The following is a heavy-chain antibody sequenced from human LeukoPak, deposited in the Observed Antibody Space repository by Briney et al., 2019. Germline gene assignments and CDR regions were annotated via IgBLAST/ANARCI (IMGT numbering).Heavy chain of an antibody. CDR1: GCTFSGYW. Sequence: GLALTLSCAASGCTFSGYWMHWVRQVPGKGLVWVSWINSDGRSTSYADSVKGLSTISRDNAKNTLHLQMTSLSAEDTAVSYCAKDLLVATISPRGIFDYWGHGTLVTVSS. V-gene: IGHV3-74*01. D-gene: IGHD5-12*01. J-gene: IGHJ4*01. CDR2: INSDGRST. CDR3: AKDLLVATISPRGIFDY.